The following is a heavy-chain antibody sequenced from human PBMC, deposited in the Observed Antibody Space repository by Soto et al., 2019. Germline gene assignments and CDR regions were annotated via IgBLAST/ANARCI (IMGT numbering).Heavy chain of an antibody. CDR1: GFTFSSYA. D-gene: IGHD2-21*02. J-gene: IGHJ6*02. CDR3: ARDRSHCGGDCYSYYYYGMDV. Sequence: GGSLRLSCAASGFTFSSYAMHWVRQAPGKGLEWVAVISYDGSNKYYADSVKGRFTISRDNSKNTLYLQMNSLRAEDTAVDYCARDRSHCGGDCYSYYYYGMDVWGQGTTVTVSS. CDR2: ISYDGSNK. V-gene: IGHV3-30-3*01.